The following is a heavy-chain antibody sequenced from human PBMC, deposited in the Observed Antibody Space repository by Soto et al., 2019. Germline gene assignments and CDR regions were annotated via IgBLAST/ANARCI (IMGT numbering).Heavy chain of an antibody. D-gene: IGHD5-18*01. J-gene: IGHJ4*02. Sequence: EVQLVESGGGLVQPGESLTLSCAASGFTFGSYWMHWVRQAPGKGLVWVSRIKNDGTGTYYADSVEGRLTISRDNTXNXXYLKVNSRRVEDTAVYFCVRGDGDRSEGNGYLGRHWGQGALVTVSS. CDR2: IKNDGTGT. CDR1: GFTFGSYW. V-gene: IGHV3-74*01. CDR3: VRGDGDRSEGNGYLGRH.